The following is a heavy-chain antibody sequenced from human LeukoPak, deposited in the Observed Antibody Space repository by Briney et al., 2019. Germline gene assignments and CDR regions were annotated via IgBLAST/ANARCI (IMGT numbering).Heavy chain of an antibody. CDR3: AREGGKVRYYYGMDV. D-gene: IGHD3-16*01. V-gene: IGHV4-31*03. CDR2: IYYSGST. CDR1: GGFISSGGYY. Sequence: SETLSLTCTVSGGFISSGGYYWGWIRQHPGKGLEWIGYIYYSGSTYYNPSLKSRVTISVDTSKNQFSLKLSSVTAADTAVYYCAREGGKVRYYYGMDVWGQGTTVTVSS. J-gene: IGHJ6*02.